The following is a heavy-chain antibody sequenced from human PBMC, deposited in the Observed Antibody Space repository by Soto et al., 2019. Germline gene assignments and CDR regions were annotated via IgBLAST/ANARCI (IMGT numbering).Heavy chain of an antibody. CDR1: GFTFSSYS. Sequence: GGSLRLSCAASGFTFSSYSMNWVRQAPGKGLEWVSYISSSSSTIYYADSVKGRFTISRDNAKNSLYLQMNSLRAEDTAVYYCARGIADFWSGYEPFDYWGQGTPVTVSS. CDR2: ISSSSSTI. J-gene: IGHJ4*02. V-gene: IGHV3-48*01. D-gene: IGHD3-3*01. CDR3: ARGIADFWSGYEPFDY.